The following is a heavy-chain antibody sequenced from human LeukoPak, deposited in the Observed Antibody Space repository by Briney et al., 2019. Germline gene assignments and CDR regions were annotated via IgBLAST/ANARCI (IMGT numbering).Heavy chain of an antibody. J-gene: IGHJ5*02. CDR1: GGSISNSNYY. CDR2: INYSGNT. CDR3: ARLDLVSRWFDP. V-gene: IGHV4-39*01. Sequence: SETLSLTCTVSGGSISNSNYYWAWIRQPPGQGLEWIGSINYSGNTYYHPSLESRVTISVDTSKTQFSLKLTSVTAADTAVFYCARLDLVSRWFDPWGQGALVTVSS. D-gene: IGHD2-8*02.